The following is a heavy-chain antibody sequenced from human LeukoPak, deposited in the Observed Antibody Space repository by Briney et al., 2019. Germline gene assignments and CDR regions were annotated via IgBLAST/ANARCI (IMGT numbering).Heavy chain of an antibody. D-gene: IGHD3-16*01. CDR2: IIPIFGTA. CDR3: ASASESQYYYYYMDV. J-gene: IGHJ6*03. CDR1: GGTFSSYA. V-gene: IGHV1-69*01. Sequence: ASVKVSCKASGGTFSSYAISWVRQAPGQGLEWMGGIIPIFGTANYAQKFQGRVTITADESTSTAYMELSSLRSEDTAVYYCASASESQYYYYYMDVWGKGTTVTVSS.